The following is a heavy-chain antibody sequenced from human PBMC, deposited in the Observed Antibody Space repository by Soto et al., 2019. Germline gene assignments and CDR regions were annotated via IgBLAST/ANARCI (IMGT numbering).Heavy chain of an antibody. D-gene: IGHD2-21*02. CDR2: IIHLFETA. V-gene: IGHV1-69*06. Sequence: QVYLVQSGAEVKKPGSSVKISCKASGGIFSSNTINWVRQAAGQGLEWMGGIIHLFETANYAERFPGRVTITADKSTRTVYMALTGLRSVDTAVYYCASKAACGGDCYAFDSWCQGTLVTVSS. CDR1: GGIFSSNT. J-gene: IGHJ4*02. CDR3: ASKAACGGDCYAFDS.